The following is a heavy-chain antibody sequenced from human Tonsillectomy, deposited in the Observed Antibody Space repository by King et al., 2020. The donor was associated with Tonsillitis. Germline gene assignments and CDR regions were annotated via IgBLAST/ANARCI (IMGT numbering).Heavy chain of an antibody. CDR2: IIISSIYI. V-gene: IGHV3-21*01. J-gene: IGHJ4*02. CDR1: GFTFSSYR. D-gene: IGHD1-14*01. Sequence: VQLVESGGGWVKPGGSLRLSCAASGFTFSSYRMNWVRKPPGKGLEGVSSIIISSIYIYYEAPGKGRFTISRDNAKNSLSLQMNSLRAEDTAVYYCARDIRPPYYFDYWGQGTLVTVSS. CDR3: ARDIRPPYYFDY.